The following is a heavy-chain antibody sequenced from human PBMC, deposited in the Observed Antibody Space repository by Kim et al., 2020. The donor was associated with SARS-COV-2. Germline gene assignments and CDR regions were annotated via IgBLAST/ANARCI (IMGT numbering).Heavy chain of an antibody. J-gene: IGHJ4*02. D-gene: IGHD6-13*01. CDR2: VSYEGTDK. CDR3: ARASSYSSSWYGIDF. V-gene: IGHV3-30*04. Sequence: RQPPGKGLEWVAVVSYEGTDKDYADSVVGRFTISRDNSKNTVYLQMNSLRGEDTAMYFCARASSYSSSWYGIDFWGQGTLVTVSS.